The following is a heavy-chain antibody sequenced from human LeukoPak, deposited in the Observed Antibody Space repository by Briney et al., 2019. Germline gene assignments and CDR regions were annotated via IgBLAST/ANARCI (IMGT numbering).Heavy chain of an antibody. CDR2: IPYDGSDK. D-gene: IGHD4-11*01. V-gene: IGHV3-30*02. Sequence: GGSLRLSCAASGFPFSSYGMHWVRQAPGKGLEWVAFIPYDGSDKFYADSVKGRFTISRDNSKNTLYLQMNSLRAEDAAVYYCAAMTSVTTGDYWGQGTLVTVSS. CDR3: AAMTSVTTGDY. J-gene: IGHJ4*02. CDR1: GFPFSSYG.